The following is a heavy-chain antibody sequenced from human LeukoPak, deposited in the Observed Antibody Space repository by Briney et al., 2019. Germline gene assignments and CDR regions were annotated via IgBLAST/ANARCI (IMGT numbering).Heavy chain of an antibody. CDR1: GFTFSRDW. CDR3: ARDGTGFDY. D-gene: IGHD2-8*02. J-gene: IGHJ4*02. Sequence: PGGSLRLSCVASGFTFSRDWMSWVHQPPGKGLEWVASVKQDGIETQYVDSVKGRFTISRDNAKNSVYLQMNSLRVEDTAVYYCARDGTGFDYWGQGTLVTVSS. CDR2: VKQDGIET. V-gene: IGHV3-7*01.